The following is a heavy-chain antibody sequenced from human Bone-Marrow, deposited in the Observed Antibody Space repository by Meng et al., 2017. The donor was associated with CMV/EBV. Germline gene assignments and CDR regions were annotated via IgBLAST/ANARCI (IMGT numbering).Heavy chain of an antibody. CDR1: GYSFTTYW. Sequence: GGSLRLSCKASGYSFTTYWIGWVRQVPGKGLEWMGMIYPGDSDTKYSPSFQGQVTISADKSLSTAYLQWSGLKASDTAMYYCVRGWGANIYFDYWGQGTLVTVSS. J-gene: IGHJ4*02. CDR2: IYPGDSDT. CDR3: VRGWGANIYFDY. D-gene: IGHD3-16*01. V-gene: IGHV5-51*01.